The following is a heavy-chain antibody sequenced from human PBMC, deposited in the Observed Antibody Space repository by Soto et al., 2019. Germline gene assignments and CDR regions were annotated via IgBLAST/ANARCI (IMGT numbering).Heavy chain of an antibody. CDR1: GFTFSSYA. J-gene: IGHJ4*02. V-gene: IGHV3-23*01. Sequence: EVQLLESGGGLVQPGGSLRLSCAASGFTFSSYAMSWVRQAPGKGLEWVSAISGSGGSTYYADSVKGRFTISRDNSNNTLYLQMNSLRAEDTAVYYCAKVKYGDYDFFYDYWGQGTLVTVSS. CDR3: AKVKYGDYDFFYDY. CDR2: ISGSGGST. D-gene: IGHD4-17*01.